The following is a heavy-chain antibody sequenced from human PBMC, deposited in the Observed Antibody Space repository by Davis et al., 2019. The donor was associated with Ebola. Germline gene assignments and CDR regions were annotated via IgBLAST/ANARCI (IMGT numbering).Heavy chain of an antibody. D-gene: IGHD3-3*01. V-gene: IGHV3-48*01. CDR3: AKFFRGNPTTYYYYGMDV. J-gene: IGHJ6*02. CDR1: GFTFSNYN. Sequence: PGGSLRLSCAVSGFTFSNYNMNWVRQTPGKGLEWVSHISDDSSSTHYADSVKGRFTISRDNSKNTLYLQMNSLRAEDTAVYYCAKFFRGNPTTYYYYGMDVWGRGTTVTVSS. CDR2: ISDDSSST.